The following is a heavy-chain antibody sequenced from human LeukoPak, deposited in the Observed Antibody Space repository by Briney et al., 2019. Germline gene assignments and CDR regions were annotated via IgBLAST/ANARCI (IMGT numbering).Heavy chain of an antibody. Sequence: ASVKVSCKTSGYTFTGYYMHWVRQAPGQGLEWMGWINPNSGGTNYAQRFQGRVTMTRDTSISTAYMELSRLRSDDSAVYYCARYFYDSSGSSSAAYDIWGQGTMVTVSS. CDR2: INPNSGGT. J-gene: IGHJ3*02. D-gene: IGHD3-22*01. CDR3: ARYFYDSSGSSSAAYDI. CDR1: GYTFTGYY. V-gene: IGHV1-2*02.